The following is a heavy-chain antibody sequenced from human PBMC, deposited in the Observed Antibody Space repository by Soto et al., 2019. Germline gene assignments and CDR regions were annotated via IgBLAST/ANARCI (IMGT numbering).Heavy chain of an antibody. D-gene: IGHD6-19*01. Sequence: EVQLLESGGGLVQPGGSLRLSCAASGVTFSSYAMSWVRQAPGTGLEWVSAMSGSGGSTYYADSVKGRFNIPRDNSKNPMYLQKNSLRAEDTAVYYCAKLGLRSSGWSIRPTPHGYFQHWGQGNLGTVSS. J-gene: IGHJ1*01. CDR3: AKLGLRSSGWSIRPTPHGYFQH. CDR2: MSGSGGST. V-gene: IGHV3-23*01. CDR1: GVTFSSYA.